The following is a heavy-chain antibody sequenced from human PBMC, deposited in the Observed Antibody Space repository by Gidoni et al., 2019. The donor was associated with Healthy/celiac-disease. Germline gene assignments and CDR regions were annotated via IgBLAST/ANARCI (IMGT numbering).Heavy chain of an antibody. D-gene: IGHD2-2*02. V-gene: IGHV3-64D*06. CDR1: GFTCSSYA. CDR3: VKDFLVVVPAAIFDY. CDR2: ISSNGGST. Sequence: EVQLVESGGGLVQPGGSLRRTCSASGFTCSSYAMHWVRQAPGKGLEYVSAISSNGGSTYYSDSVQCRFTISRDNSKNTLYLQMSSLRAEATAVYSCVKDFLVVVPAAIFDYWGQGTLVTVSS. J-gene: IGHJ4*02.